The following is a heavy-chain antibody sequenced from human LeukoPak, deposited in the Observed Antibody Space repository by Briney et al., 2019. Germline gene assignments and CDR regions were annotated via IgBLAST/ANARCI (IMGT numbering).Heavy chain of an antibody. J-gene: IGHJ4*02. Sequence: SGGSLRLSCAASGFTFSSYWMSWVRQAPGKGLEWVANIKQDGSEKYYVDPVKGRFTISRDNAKNSLYLQMNSLRAEDTAVYYCAREGSEDSLDYWGQGTLVTVSS. D-gene: IGHD6-6*01. CDR1: GFTFSSYW. CDR3: AREGSEDSLDY. V-gene: IGHV3-7*01. CDR2: IKQDGSEK.